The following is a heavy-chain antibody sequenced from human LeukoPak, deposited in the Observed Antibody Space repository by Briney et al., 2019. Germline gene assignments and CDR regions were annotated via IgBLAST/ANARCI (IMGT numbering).Heavy chain of an antibody. J-gene: IGHJ4*02. CDR2: IYHSGST. D-gene: IGHD2-15*01. CDR3: ASSPGYCSGGSCYRGIDY. Sequence: SETLSLTCTVSGYSISSGYYWGWIRQPPGKGLEWIGSIYHSGSTYYNPSLKSRVTISVDTSKNQFSLKLSSVTAADTAVYYCASSPGYCSGGSCYRGIDYGGQGTLVTVSS. V-gene: IGHV4-38-2*02. CDR1: GYSISSGYY.